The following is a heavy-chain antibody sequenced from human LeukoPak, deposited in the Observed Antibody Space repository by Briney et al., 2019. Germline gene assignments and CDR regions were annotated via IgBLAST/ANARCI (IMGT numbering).Heavy chain of an antibody. J-gene: IGHJ5*02. CDR1: GGSISSSSYY. V-gene: IGHV4-39*01. CDR3: ARGEDCSGGSCYPRGMNWFDP. CDR2: IYYSGST. Sequence: SETLSLTCTVSGGSISSSSYYWGWIRQPPGKGLEWIGSIYYSGSTYYNPSLKSRVTISVDTSKNQFSLKLSSVTAADTAVYYCARGEDCSGGSCYPRGMNWFDPWGQGTLVTVSS. D-gene: IGHD2-15*01.